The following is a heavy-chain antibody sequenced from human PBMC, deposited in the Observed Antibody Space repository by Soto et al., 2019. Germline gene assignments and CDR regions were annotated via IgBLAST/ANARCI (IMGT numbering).Heavy chain of an antibody. D-gene: IGHD6-13*01. CDR3: ARATYSSSWYWNYFDY. CDR1: GFTFSDCY. V-gene: IGHV3-11*01. CDR2: ISSSGSTI. Sequence: GGSLRLSCAASGFTFSDCYMSWIRQAPGKGLEWVSYISSSGSTIYYADSVKGRFTISRDNAKNSLYLQMNSLRAEDTAVYYCARATYSSSWYWNYFDYWGQGTLVTVSS. J-gene: IGHJ4*02.